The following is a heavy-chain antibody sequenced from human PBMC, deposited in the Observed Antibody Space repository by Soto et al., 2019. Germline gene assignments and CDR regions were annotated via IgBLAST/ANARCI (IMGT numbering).Heavy chain of an antibody. CDR1: VDTLASRY. V-gene: IGHV1-46*01. Sequence: WKACVDTLASRYMRWVRQETGQGLEWMGIINPSGGSTSYAQKFQGRVTMTRDTSTSTVYMELSSLRSEDTAVYYCARVLGQIAPYYYGMDVWGQAT. CDR2: INPSGGST. CDR3: ARVLGQIAPYYYGMDV. J-gene: IGHJ6*01.